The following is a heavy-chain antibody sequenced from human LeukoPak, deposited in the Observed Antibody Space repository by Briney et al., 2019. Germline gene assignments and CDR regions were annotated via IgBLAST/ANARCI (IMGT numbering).Heavy chain of an antibody. CDR2: IEKDGCDK. J-gene: IGHJ4*02. CDR1: GFTFTNYW. CDR3: ARGRYSSGWILDY. Sequence: PGGSLRLSCAASGFTFTNYWMNWVRQAPGKGLEWVANIEKDGCDKYYVDSVKGRFIISRDNARNSLFLQMNTLRAEDTAVYYCARGRYSSGWILDYWGQGTLVTVSS. D-gene: IGHD6-19*01. V-gene: IGHV3-7*01.